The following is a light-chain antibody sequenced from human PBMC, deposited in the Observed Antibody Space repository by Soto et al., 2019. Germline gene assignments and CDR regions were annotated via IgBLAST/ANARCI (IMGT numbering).Light chain of an antibody. CDR3: QQYSAYPFT. J-gene: IGKJ4*01. Sequence: DIQMTQSPSTLSAFAGDRVIVTCRASRSIGAQLAWYQQRPGKAPNLLISDSTNLNGGVPSRFSGSGSGTEFTLTISSLQPDDFATYYCQQYSAYPFTFGGWTKVEIK. V-gene: IGKV1-5*01. CDR2: DST. CDR1: RSIGAQ.